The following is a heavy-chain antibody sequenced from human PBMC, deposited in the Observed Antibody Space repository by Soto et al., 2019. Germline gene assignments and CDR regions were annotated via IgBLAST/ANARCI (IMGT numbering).Heavy chain of an antibody. V-gene: IGHV3-33*01. Sequence: QVQLVESGGGVVQPGRSLRLSCAASGFTFSSYGMHWVRQAPGKGLEWVVVIWYDGSNKYYADSVKGRFTISRDNSKNTLYLQMNSLRAEDTAVYYCARGTARIVGATTFYWGQGTLVTVSS. J-gene: IGHJ4*02. D-gene: IGHD1-26*01. CDR2: IWYDGSNK. CDR1: GFTFSSYG. CDR3: ARGTARIVGATTFY.